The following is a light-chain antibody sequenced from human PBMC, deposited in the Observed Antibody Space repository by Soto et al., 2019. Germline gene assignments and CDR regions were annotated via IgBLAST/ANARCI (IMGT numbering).Light chain of an antibody. V-gene: IGKV1-33*01. CDR3: QQYEDLPLT. Sequence: DIQLTQSPSSLSASVGDRVTITCQASQDINNYLNWHQQKPGKAPKLLIFDASSVETGVPSRFSGSGSGTHFTFTISSLEPEDIATYHCQQYEDLPLTFGGGTRVELK. J-gene: IGKJ4*01. CDR1: QDINNY. CDR2: DAS.